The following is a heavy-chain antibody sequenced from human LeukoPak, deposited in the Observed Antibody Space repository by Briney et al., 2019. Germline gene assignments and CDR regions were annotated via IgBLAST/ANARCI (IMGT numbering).Heavy chain of an antibody. CDR3: ARDPGIAAAGTVGYFDS. Sequence: GGSLRLSCTASGFTFSSYAMSWVRQAPGKGLEWVSAISGSGGSTYYADSVEGRFTISRDNSKNTLYLQMNSLRAEDTAVYYCARDPGIAAAGTVGYFDSWGQGTLVTVSS. D-gene: IGHD6-13*01. V-gene: IGHV3-23*01. J-gene: IGHJ4*02. CDR1: GFTFSSYA. CDR2: ISGSGGST.